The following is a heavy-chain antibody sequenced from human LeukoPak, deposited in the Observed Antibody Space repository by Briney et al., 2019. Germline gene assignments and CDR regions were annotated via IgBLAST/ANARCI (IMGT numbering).Heavy chain of an antibody. Sequence: GGSLRLSCAASGFTFSSYAISWVRQAPGQGLEWMGRIIPILGIANYAQKFQGRVTITADKSTSTAYMELSSLRSEDTAVYYCARATLYDSSGYYSPFDYWGQGTLVTVSS. CDR3: ARATLYDSSGYYSPFDY. D-gene: IGHD3-22*01. CDR1: GFTFSSYA. V-gene: IGHV1-69*04. J-gene: IGHJ4*02. CDR2: IIPILGIA.